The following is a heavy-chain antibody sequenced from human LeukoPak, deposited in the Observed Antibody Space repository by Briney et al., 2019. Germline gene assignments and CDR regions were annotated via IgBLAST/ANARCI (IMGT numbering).Heavy chain of an antibody. J-gene: IGHJ4*02. D-gene: IGHD5-18*01. V-gene: IGHV4-34*01. CDR2: INHSGST. Sequence: SETLSLTCAVYGGSFSGYYWSWIRQPPGKGLGWIGEINHSGSTNYNPPLKSRVTISVDTSKNQFSLKLSSVTAADTAVYYCARHGDTAMVWPFDYWGQGTLVTVSS. CDR1: GGSFSGYY. CDR3: ARHGDTAMVWPFDY.